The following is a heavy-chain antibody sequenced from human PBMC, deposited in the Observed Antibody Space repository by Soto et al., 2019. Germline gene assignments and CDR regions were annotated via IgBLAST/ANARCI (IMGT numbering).Heavy chain of an antibody. V-gene: IGHV1-69*13. CDR2: IIPIFGTA. D-gene: IGHD4-17*01. J-gene: IGHJ4*02. CDR1: GGTFSSYA. CDR3: ASRNTVTTFFDY. Sequence: SVKVSCKASGGTFSSYAISWVRQAPGQGLEWMGGIIPIFGTANYAQKFQGRVTITADESTSTAYMELSSLRSEDTAVYYCASRNTVTTFFDYCGQRTLVTVSS.